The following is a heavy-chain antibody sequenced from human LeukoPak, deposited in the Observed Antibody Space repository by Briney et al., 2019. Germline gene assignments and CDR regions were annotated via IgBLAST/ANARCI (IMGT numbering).Heavy chain of an antibody. CDR3: AKDLDYYGSGSYTFDY. J-gene: IGHJ4*02. CDR2: IRYDGSNK. Sequence: GGFLRLSCAASGFTFSSYGMHWVRQAPGKGPEWVAFIRYDGSNKFYADSVKGRFTISRDNSKNTLYLQMNSLRAEDTAVYYCAKDLDYYGSGSYTFDYWGQGTLVTVSS. CDR1: GFTFSSYG. V-gene: IGHV3-30*02. D-gene: IGHD3-10*01.